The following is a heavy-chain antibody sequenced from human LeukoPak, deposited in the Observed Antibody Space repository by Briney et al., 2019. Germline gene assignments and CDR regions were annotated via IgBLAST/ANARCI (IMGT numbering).Heavy chain of an antibody. V-gene: IGHV3-48*01. J-gene: IGHJ4*02. CDR2: ITNSGNSK. CDR3: ARTYYYGWGSYYSVDY. Sequence: PVWSLRLSCAASEFTFSSYSMNWLRQAPGKGLEWVSYITNSGNSKSYTDSVKGRFTIFRDNTENSMYLQKKGIRAEDTAVYYCARTYYYGWGSYYSVDYWGQGTLVTVSS. D-gene: IGHD3-10*01. CDR1: EFTFSSYS.